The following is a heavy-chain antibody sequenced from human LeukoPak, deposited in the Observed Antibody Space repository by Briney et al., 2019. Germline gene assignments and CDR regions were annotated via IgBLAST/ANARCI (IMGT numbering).Heavy chain of an antibody. J-gene: IGHJ3*02. Sequence: ASVKVSCKASGYTVTGYYMHWVRQAPGQGLEWKGWINPNSGGTNYAQKFQGRVTMTRDTSISTAYMELSRLRSDDTAVYYCARDLTVGATKTDAFDIWGQGTMVTVSS. CDR3: ARDLTVGATKTDAFDI. D-gene: IGHD1-26*01. CDR2: INPNSGGT. CDR1: GYTVTGYY. V-gene: IGHV1-2*02.